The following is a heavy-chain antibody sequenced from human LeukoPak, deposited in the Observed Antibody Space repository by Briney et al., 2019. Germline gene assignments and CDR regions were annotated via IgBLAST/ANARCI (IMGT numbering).Heavy chain of an antibody. Sequence: PSETLSLTCTVSGDSISGYYWNWIRQPPGKGLEWLGNIYSSGNTNYNPSLKSRVTISVDTSKNQFSLKLSSVTAADTAVYYCASPTTMTTAIEYWGQGTLVTVSS. CDR1: GDSISGYY. D-gene: IGHD4-17*01. CDR2: IYSSGNT. CDR3: ASPTTMTTAIEY. V-gene: IGHV4-59*08. J-gene: IGHJ4*02.